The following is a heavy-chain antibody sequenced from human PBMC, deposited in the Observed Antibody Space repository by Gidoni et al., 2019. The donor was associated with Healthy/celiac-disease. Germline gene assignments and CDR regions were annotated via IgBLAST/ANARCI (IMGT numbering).Heavy chain of an antibody. CDR2: ISAYNGNT. J-gene: IGHJ6*02. CDR3: ARGPMIVVVITPYYYYYGMDV. D-gene: IGHD3-22*01. V-gene: IGHV1-18*01. CDR1: GYTFTSYG. Sequence: QVQLVQSGAEVKKPGASVKVSCKASGYTFTSYGISWVRQAPGQGLEWMGWISAYNGNTNYAQKLQGRVTMTTDTSTSTVYMELRSLRSDDTAVDYCARGPMIVVVITPYYYYYGMDVWGQGTTVTVSS.